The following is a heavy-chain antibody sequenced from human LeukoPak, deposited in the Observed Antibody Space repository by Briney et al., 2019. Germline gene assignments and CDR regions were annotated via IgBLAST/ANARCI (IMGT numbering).Heavy chain of an antibody. V-gene: IGHV3-33*01. J-gene: IGHJ4*02. D-gene: IGHD6-13*01. Sequence: GGSLRLSCAASGFTFSSYGMHWVRQAPGKGLEWVAVIWYDGSNKYYADSVKGRFTISRDNSKNTLYLQMNSLRAEDTAVYYCVRASGGGYSSPFDYWGQGTLVTVSS. CDR1: GFTFSSYG. CDR3: VRASGGGYSSPFDY. CDR2: IWYDGSNK.